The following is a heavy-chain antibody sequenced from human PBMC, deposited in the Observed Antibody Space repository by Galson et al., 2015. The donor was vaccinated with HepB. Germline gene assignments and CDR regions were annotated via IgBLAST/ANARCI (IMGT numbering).Heavy chain of an antibody. J-gene: IGHJ4*02. D-gene: IGHD2-21*02. CDR2: ISGPGTTT. CDR3: AKDERAYCGGDCYRNDY. V-gene: IGHV3-23*01. Sequence: SLRLSCAASGFTFYSYVMSWVRQAPGKGLEWVSTISGPGTTTYYADSVKGRFTISRDNSKNTLYLQMNSLRAEDTAAYYCAKDERAYCGGDCYRNDYWGQGTLVTVSS. CDR1: GFTFYSYV.